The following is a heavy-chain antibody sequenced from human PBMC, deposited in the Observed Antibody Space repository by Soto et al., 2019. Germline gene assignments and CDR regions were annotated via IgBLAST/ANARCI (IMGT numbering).Heavy chain of an antibody. D-gene: IGHD3-16*02. CDR3: ARDDYVWGSYRYMGLDV. J-gene: IGHJ6*02. CDR2: IIPIFGTA. V-gene: IGHV1-69*13. Sequence: ASVKVSCKASGGTFSSYAISWVRQAPGQGLEWMGGIIPIFGTANYAQKFQGRVTITADESTSTAYMELSSLRSEDTAVYYCARDDYVWGSYRYMGLDVWGQGTTVTVSS. CDR1: GGTFSSYA.